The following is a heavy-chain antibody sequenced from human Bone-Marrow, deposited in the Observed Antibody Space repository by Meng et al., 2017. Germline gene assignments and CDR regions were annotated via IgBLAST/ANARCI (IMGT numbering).Heavy chain of an antibody. CDR3: ARRRIQSTNWFDP. Sequence: QVQPVQSGAEVEKPGASVKVSCKASGYTFTSYDINWVRQATGQGLEWMGWMNPNSGNTGYAQKFQGRVTMTRNTSISTAYMELSSLRSEDTAVYYCARRRIQSTNWFDPWGQGTLVTVSS. CDR1: GYTFTSYD. CDR2: MNPNSGNT. V-gene: IGHV1-8*01. D-gene: IGHD5-18*01. J-gene: IGHJ5*02.